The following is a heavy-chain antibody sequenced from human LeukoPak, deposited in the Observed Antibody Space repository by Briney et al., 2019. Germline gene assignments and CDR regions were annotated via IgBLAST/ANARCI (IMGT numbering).Heavy chain of an antibody. CDR3: ARVRPEYYDSSGALDY. CDR2: IYYSGST. V-gene: IGHV4-31*03. Sequence: SETLSLTCTVSGGSISSGGYYWSWIRQHPGKGLEWIGYIYYSGSTYYNPSLKSRVTISVDTSKNQFSLKLSSVTAAGTAVYYCARVRPEYYDSSGALDYWGQGTLVTVSS. J-gene: IGHJ4*02. D-gene: IGHD3-22*01. CDR1: GGSISSGGYY.